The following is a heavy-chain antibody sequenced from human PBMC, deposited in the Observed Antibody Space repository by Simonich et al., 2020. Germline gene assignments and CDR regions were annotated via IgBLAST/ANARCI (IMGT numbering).Heavy chain of an antibody. Sequence: QVQLVQSGAEVKKPGSSVKVSCKASGYTFTGYYMHWVRQAPGQGLEGMGWFNPKRGGTNYEHKFKGRVTRTRDTSISTAYMELSRVRSDDTAVYYCARNGLVGILKAFDIWGQGTMVTVSS. CDR3: ARNGLVGILKAFDI. CDR2: FNPKRGGT. D-gene: IGHD2-21*01. J-gene: IGHJ3*02. V-gene: IGHV1-2*07. CDR1: GYTFTGYY.